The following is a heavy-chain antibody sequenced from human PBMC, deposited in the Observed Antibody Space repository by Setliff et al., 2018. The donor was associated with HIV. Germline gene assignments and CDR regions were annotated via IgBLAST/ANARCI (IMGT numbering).Heavy chain of an antibody. Sequence: GGSLRLSCAASGFSFSDYSMNWVRQAPGKGLEWLSYIKTDGGTTYDADSVEGRFTISRDNSENTLYLQMNSLRADDTAVYYCTKKGPKGQWLVDLYFDSWGQGTLVTVSS. CDR3: TKKGPKGQWLVDLYFDS. J-gene: IGHJ4*02. V-gene: IGHV3-48*01. CDR2: IKTDGGTT. D-gene: IGHD6-19*01. CDR1: GFSFSDYS.